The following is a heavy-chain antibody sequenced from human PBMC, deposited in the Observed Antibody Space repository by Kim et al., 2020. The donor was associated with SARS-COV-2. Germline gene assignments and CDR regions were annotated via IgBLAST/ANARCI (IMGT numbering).Heavy chain of an antibody. CDR3: ARIYSSSYFYLDV. D-gene: IGHD2-15*01. J-gene: IGHJ6*03. Sequence: YSPTLKSRVPVSADTSMNRFFLDLSSVTAADTAVYYCARIYSSSYFYLDVWGKGTSVTVSS. V-gene: IGHV4-34*01.